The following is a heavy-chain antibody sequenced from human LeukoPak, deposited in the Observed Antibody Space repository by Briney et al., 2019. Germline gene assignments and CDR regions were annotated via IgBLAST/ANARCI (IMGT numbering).Heavy chain of an antibody. V-gene: IGHV3-20*04. J-gene: IGHJ4*02. Sequence: GGSLRLSCAASGFTFDDYGMSWVRQAPGKGLEWVSGINWNGGSTGYADSVKGRFTIFRDNAKNTLYLQMNSLRAEDTAVYYCATGIVGAPVDYWGRGTLVTVSS. CDR2: INWNGGST. CDR1: GFTFDDYG. D-gene: IGHD1-26*01. CDR3: ATGIVGAPVDY.